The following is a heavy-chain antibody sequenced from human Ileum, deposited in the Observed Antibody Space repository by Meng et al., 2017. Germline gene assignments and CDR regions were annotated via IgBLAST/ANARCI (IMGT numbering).Heavy chain of an antibody. V-gene: IGHV3-23*04. CDR3: AREPGHRGWLDP. D-gene: IGHD3-10*01. CDR2: ISGSDSSL. J-gene: IGHJ5*02. Sequence: RLVELWGGLLQPGGSLRLACAAAGFPISSYGMNWVRQGPGKGLAWVSGISGSDSSLDYADSVKGRFTISRDNSKNTLSLRMDSLRAEDTAVYYCAREPGHRGWLDPWGQGTLVTVSS. CDR1: GFPISSYG.